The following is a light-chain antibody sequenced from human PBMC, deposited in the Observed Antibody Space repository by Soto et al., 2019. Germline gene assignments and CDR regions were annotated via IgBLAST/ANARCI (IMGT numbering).Light chain of an antibody. CDR1: QNVNSN. Sequence: EIVLSQSPTTQSLPSGERVTLSCRASQNVNSNLVWYQQHPGQAPRLLIHGASTRATGIPARFSGSGSGTEFTLTITSLQSEDFAVYYCQQHNNWPRTFGQGTK. V-gene: IGKV3-15*01. CDR3: QQHNNWPRT. CDR2: GAS. J-gene: IGKJ1*01.